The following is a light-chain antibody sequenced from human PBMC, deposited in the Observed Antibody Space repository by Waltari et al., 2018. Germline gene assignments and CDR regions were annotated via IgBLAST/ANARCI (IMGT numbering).Light chain of an antibody. V-gene: IGKV1-33*01. Sequence: DIQMTQSPSSLSASVGDRVTITCQASQDISNYLNWYQQKPGRAPKLLIFDASNLQTGVPSMFSGTGSGTHFSFTISSLQPEDFATYYCQQYDGLPPYTFGQGTRLEIK. CDR3: QQYDGLPPYT. CDR2: DAS. J-gene: IGKJ2*01. CDR1: QDISNY.